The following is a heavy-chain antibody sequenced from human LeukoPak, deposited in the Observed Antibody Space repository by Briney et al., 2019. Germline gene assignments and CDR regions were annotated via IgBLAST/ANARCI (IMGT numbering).Heavy chain of an antibody. V-gene: IGHV3-23*01. CDR2: ISGSGDIA. D-gene: IGHD3-10*01. CDR1: GFTFSSYA. Sequence: GGSLRLSCAASGFTFSSYAMSWVRQAPGKGLEWVSAISGSGDIAHYADSVKGRFTTSRDNSKNTVYLQMNSLRAEDTAVYYCAKGLTGSWGQGTLVIVSS. J-gene: IGHJ4*02. CDR3: AKGLTGS.